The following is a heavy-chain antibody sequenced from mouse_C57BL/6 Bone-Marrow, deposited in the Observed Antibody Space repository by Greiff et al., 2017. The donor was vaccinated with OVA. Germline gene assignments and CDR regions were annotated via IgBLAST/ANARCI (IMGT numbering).Heavy chain of an antibody. CDR1: GFTFSDYY. Sequence: EVQLVESEGGLVQPGSSMKLSCTASGFTFSDYYMAWVRQVPEKGLEWVANINYDGSSTYYLDSLKSRFIISRDNAKNILYLQRSSLKSEDTATYYCARDRYYGSSRYFVVWGTGTTVTVSS. D-gene: IGHD1-1*01. V-gene: IGHV5-16*01. CDR2: INYDGSST. CDR3: ARDRYYGSSRYFVV. J-gene: IGHJ1*03.